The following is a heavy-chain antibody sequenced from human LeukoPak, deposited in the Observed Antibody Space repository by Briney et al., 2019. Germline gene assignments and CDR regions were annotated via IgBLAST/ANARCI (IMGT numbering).Heavy chain of an antibody. CDR3: AKGYYDYVWGSYYFDY. J-gene: IGHJ4*02. V-gene: IGHV3-23*01. D-gene: IGHD3-16*01. CDR2: ISGSGGST. CDR1: GFTFSSYA. Sequence: GGSLRLSCAASGFTFSSYAMSWVRQAPGKGLEWVSAISGSGGSTYYADSAKGRFTISRDNSRDTLYLQMNSLRAEDTAVYYCAKGYYDYVWGSYYFDYWGQGTLVTVSS.